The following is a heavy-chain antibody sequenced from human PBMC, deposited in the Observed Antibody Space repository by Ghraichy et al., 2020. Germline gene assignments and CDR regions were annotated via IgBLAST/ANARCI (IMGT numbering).Heavy chain of an antibody. CDR1: GGSISSSSYY. CDR2: IYYSGST. J-gene: IGHJ5*02. D-gene: IGHD1-26*01. CDR3: ARAVGARGGRFDP. V-gene: IGHV4-39*01. Sequence: SETLSLTCTVSGGSISSSSYYWGWIRQPPGKGLEWIGSIYYSGSTYYNPSLKSRVTISVDTSKNQFSLKLSSVTAADTAVYYCARAVGARGGRFDPWGQGTLVTVSS.